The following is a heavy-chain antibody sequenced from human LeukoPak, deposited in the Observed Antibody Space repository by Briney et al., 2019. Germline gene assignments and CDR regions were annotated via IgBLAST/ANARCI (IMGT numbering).Heavy chain of an antibody. D-gene: IGHD1-26*01. CDR3: AKGYGWEASYYYYYMDV. Sequence: PGGTLRPSCAASGFTFRNCGMSWVRQAPGKGLEWVSSISGNGGNTYYADSVKGRFTISRDNSKNTLYLQMNSLRAEDTAAYYCAKGYGWEASYYYYYMDVWGKGTTVTISS. J-gene: IGHJ6*03. V-gene: IGHV3-23*01. CDR2: ISGNGGNT. CDR1: GFTFRNCG.